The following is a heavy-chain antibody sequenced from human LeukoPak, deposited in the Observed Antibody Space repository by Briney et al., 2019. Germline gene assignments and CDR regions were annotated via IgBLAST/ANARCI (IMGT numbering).Heavy chain of an antibody. CDR3: ARDIGGLGGYSLNWFDP. V-gene: IGHV4-59*01. D-gene: IGHD6-13*01. Sequence: SETLSLTCALSGDSFSSGYWNWIRQPPGKGLEWIGYIYYSGTTNSNPSLESRVTVSVDTSKKYCSLKLTSVTAADTAVYYCARDIGGLGGYSLNWFDPWGQGTLVTVSS. CDR1: GDSFSSGY. CDR2: IYYSGTT. J-gene: IGHJ5*02.